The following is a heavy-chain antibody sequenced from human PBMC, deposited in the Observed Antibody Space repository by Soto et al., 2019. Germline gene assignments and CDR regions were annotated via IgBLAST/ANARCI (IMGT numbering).Heavy chain of an antibody. V-gene: IGHV4-31*03. CDR2: IYYSGST. D-gene: IGHD3-10*01. CDR3: ARAITMVNYDYGMDV. CDR1: GGSIGSGGYY. Sequence: QVQLQESGPGLVKPSQTLSLTCTVSGGSIGSGGYYWSWIRQHPGKGMEWMGYIYYSGSTYYNPSLKSRVTTSVDTSKNQFSLKLSSVTAADTAVYYCARAITMVNYDYGMDVWGQGTTVTVSS. J-gene: IGHJ6*02.